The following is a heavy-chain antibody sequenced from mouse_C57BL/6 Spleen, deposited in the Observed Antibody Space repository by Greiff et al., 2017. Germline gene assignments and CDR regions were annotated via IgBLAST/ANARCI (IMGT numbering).Heavy chain of an antibody. CDR3: VRQLKYYFDY. CDR2: IDPSDSYT. CDR1: GYTFTSYW. D-gene: IGHD3-2*02. V-gene: IGHV1-69*01. Sequence: VQLQQPGAELVMPGASVKLSCKASGYTFTSYWMHWVKQRPGQGLEWIGEIDPSDSYTNYNQKFKGKSTLTVDKSSSTAYMQLSSLTSEDSAVYYCVRQLKYYFDYWGQGTTLTVSS. J-gene: IGHJ2*01.